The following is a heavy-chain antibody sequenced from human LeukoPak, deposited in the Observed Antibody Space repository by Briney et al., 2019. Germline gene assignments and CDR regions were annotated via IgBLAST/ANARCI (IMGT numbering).Heavy chain of an antibody. CDR1: GFTVSSNY. D-gene: IGHD1-1*01. Sequence: GGFLRLSCAASGFTVSSNYMSWVRQAPGKGLEWVSVIYSGGSTYYADSVKGRFTISRDNSKNTLYLQMNSLRAEDTAVYYCASSIGYYYYYYYGMDVWGQGTTVTVSS. CDR2: IYSGGST. J-gene: IGHJ6*02. CDR3: ASSIGYYYYYYYGMDV. V-gene: IGHV3-66*01.